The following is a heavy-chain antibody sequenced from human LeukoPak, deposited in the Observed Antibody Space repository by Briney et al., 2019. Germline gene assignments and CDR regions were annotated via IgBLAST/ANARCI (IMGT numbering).Heavy chain of an antibody. CDR3: ARVVRGVIMRY. CDR1: GDTFTGSF. D-gene: IGHD3-10*01. J-gene: IGHJ4*02. CDR2: ISSNTGGT. Sequence: ASVKVSCKTSGDTFTGSFIHWMRQAPGQGLEWMGWISSNTGGTLSAQKFQGRLTMTRDTSISTAYMELSRLRSDDTAVYYCARVVRGVIMRYWGQGTLVTVSS. V-gene: IGHV1-2*02.